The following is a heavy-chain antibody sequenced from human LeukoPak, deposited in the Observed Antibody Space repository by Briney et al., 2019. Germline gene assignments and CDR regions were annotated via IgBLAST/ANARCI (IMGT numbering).Heavy chain of an antibody. CDR2: MYHTGNI. CDR1: GGSISSRNYY. V-gene: IGHV4-39*01. J-gene: IGHJ4*02. D-gene: IGHD3-10*01. CDR3: ARHLYYYGSGSRYFDY. Sequence: SETPSLTCTVSGGSISSRNYYWGWIRQPPGKGLEWIGSMYHTGNIYHNPSLESRASISVDTSKNQFSVRLSSVTAADTAVYYCARHLYYYGSGSRYFDYWGQGTLVTVSS.